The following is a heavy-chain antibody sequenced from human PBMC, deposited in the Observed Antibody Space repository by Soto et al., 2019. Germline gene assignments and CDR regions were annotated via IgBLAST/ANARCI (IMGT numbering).Heavy chain of an antibody. CDR3: AKGGSGNYLPYYYYYGMDV. V-gene: IGHV3-30*18. CDR1: GFSLSNNG. CDR2: ISYDGNNK. D-gene: IGHD3-22*01. J-gene: IGHJ6*02. Sequence: PGGSLRLSCAASGFSLSNNGMHWVRQAPGKGLEWVAVISYDGNNKYYADSVKGRFTISRDNSKNTVYLEMNNLRAEDTAMYYCAKGGSGNYLPYYYYYGMDVCGQGPTVTVYS.